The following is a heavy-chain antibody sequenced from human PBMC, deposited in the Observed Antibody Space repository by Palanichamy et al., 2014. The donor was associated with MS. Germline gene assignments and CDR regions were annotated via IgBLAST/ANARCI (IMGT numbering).Heavy chain of an antibody. Sequence: HWVRQAPGQGLEWVAVIWSDGSQKYYADSVKGRVTISRDNSRNTAFLQINSLNVEDTAIFYCAKERGYGSGYKPFDYWGQGTLVTVSS. CDR3: AKERGYGSGYKPFDY. D-gene: IGHD3-10*01. J-gene: IGHJ4*02. V-gene: IGHV3-33*06. CDR2: IWSDGSQK.